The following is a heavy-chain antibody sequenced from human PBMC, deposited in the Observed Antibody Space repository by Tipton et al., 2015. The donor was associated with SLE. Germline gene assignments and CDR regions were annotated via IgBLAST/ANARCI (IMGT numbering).Heavy chain of an antibody. V-gene: IGHV4-59*01. CDR2: IYYSGST. CDR3: ARVPGCSYGRTNHYYYGMDV. J-gene: IGHJ6*02. CDR1: GGSISSYY. Sequence: LRLSCTVSGGSISSYYWSWIRQPPGKGLEWIGYIYYSGSTNYNPSLKSRVTISVDTSKNQFSLKLSSVTAADTAVYYCARVPGCSYGRTNHYYYGMDVWGQGTTVTVSS. D-gene: IGHD5-18*01.